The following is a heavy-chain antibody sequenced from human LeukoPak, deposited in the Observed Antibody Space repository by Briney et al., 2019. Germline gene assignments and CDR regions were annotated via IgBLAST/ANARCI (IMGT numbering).Heavy chain of an antibody. J-gene: IGHJ4*02. CDR3: ARVVQNSGTIDY. V-gene: IGHV4-34*12. CDR2: IFYSGGT. Sequence: PSETLSLTCAVYGGSFSGYSWSWIRQTPGKGLEWIGNIFYSGGTYYSPSLTSRVTISLDTSRNQFSLKLNSVTAADSALYYCARVVQNSGTIDYWGQGTLVTVSS. D-gene: IGHD3-10*01. CDR1: GGSFSGYS.